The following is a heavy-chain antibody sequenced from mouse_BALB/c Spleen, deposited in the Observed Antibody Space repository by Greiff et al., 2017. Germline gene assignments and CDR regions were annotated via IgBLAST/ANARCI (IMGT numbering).Heavy chain of an antibody. CDR2: IYPGGGYT. D-gene: IGHD2-1*01. CDR1: GYTFTNYW. Sequence: QVQLQQSGAELVRPGTSVKISCKASGYTFTNYWIGWVKQRPGHGLEWIGDIYPGGGYTNYNEKFKGKATLTADTSSSTAYMQLSSLTSEDSAIYYCARKLYGNYVEAWFAYWGQGTLVTVSA. J-gene: IGHJ3*01. V-gene: IGHV1-63*02. CDR3: ARKLYGNYVEAWFAY.